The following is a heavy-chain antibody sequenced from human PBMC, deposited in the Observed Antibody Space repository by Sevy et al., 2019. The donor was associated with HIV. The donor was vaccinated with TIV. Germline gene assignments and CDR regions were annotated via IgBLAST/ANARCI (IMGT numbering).Heavy chain of an antibody. V-gene: IGHV3-23*01. CDR3: AKAPPGHCSSVSCPRAYYYYGMDV. CDR2: ISGRGGST. D-gene: IGHD2-15*01. Sequence: GGSLRLSCAASGFTFSSYAMNWVRQAPGKGLEWVSAISGRGGSTYYADSVEGRFTISRDNSKNTLYLQMNSLRVEDTAVYYCAKAPPGHCSSVSCPRAYYYYGMDVWGQGTTVTVSS. CDR1: GFTFSSYA. J-gene: IGHJ6*02.